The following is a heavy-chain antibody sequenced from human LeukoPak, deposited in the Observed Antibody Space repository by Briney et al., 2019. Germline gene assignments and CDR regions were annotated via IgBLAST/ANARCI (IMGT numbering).Heavy chain of an antibody. CDR3: ARDSWSSWFPTFFDY. V-gene: IGHV4-4*07. J-gene: IGHJ4*02. D-gene: IGHD6-13*01. Sequence: SETLSLTCTVSGGSISSYYWSWIRQPAGKGLEWIGRIYTSGSTNYNPSLKSRVTMSVDTSKNQFSLKLSSVTAADTAEYYCARDSWSSWFPTFFDYWGQGTLVTVSS. CDR1: GGSISSYY. CDR2: IYTSGST.